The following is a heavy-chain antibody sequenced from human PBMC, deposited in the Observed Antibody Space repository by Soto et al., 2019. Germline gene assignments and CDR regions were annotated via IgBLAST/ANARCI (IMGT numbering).Heavy chain of an antibody. CDR2: IYYSGST. Sequence: SETLSLTCSVSGGSISSGDYYWNWIRQPPGKGLEWIGYIYYSGSTYYNPSLKSRVTISVDTSKNQFSLKLSSVTAADTAVYYCARDRGMTGTLTYYYGSGSNWFDPWGQGTLVTVSS. J-gene: IGHJ5*02. CDR1: GGSISSGDYY. D-gene: IGHD3-10*01. CDR3: ARDRGMTGTLTYYYGSGSNWFDP. V-gene: IGHV4-30-4*01.